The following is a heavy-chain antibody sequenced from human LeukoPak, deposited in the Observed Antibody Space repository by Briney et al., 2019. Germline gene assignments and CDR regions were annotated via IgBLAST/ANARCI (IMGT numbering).Heavy chain of an antibody. CDR1: GCTFRSGA. Sequence: GGSLRLSCAASGCTFRSGAMNWIRQAPGKGLEWVSGSSGSGGSTYYADSVKGRFTISRDNSKNTLYLQMNSLRAEDTAIYYCPTPKNDYGAGYNYFDPWGQGTLVSVSS. J-gene: IGHJ5*02. D-gene: IGHD4-17*01. V-gene: IGHV3-23*01. CDR2: SSGSGGST. CDR3: PTPKNDYGAGYNYFDP.